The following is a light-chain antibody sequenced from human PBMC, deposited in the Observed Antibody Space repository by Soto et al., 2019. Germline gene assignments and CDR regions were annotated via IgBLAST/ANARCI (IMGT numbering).Light chain of an antibody. Sequence: EIVLTQSPGTLSLSPGERASLSCRASQSVSSNSLAWYQQKPGQAPRLLIYGASSRATDIPDRFSGSGSGAGTDFTLTITGLEPDDVAVYYCQQYISSPWTFGQGTKVESK. CDR3: QQYISSPWT. CDR2: GAS. J-gene: IGKJ1*01. V-gene: IGKV3-20*01. CDR1: QSVSSNS.